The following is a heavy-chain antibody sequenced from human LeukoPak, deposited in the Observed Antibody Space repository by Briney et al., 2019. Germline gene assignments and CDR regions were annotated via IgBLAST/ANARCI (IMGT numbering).Heavy chain of an antibody. CDR1: GFTFSNYW. J-gene: IGHJ4*02. CDR3: IRSSRVYCGGDCYLSDY. CDR2: IKQDGSEK. V-gene: IGHV3-7*03. Sequence: GGSLRLSCAASGFTFSNYWMTWVRQAPGKGLEWVGNIKQDGSEKYYVDSVKGRFTISRDDSKSIASLQMNSLKTEDTAIYYCIRSSRVYCGGDCYLSDYWGQGTLVTVSS. D-gene: IGHD2-21*02.